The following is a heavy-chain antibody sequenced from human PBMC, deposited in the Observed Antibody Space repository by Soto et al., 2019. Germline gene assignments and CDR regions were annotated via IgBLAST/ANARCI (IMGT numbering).Heavy chain of an antibody. V-gene: IGHV4-59*01. CDR1: GGSISSYY. Sequence: SETLPLTCTVSGGSISSYYWSWIRQPPGKGLEWIGYISYSGSTNYSPSLKSRVTISLDTSKNQFSLKLSSVTAADTAVYYCARTLAGGKAWYFDLWGRGTLVTVSS. CDR2: ISYSGST. J-gene: IGHJ2*01. CDR3: ARTLAGGKAWYFDL. D-gene: IGHD2-15*01.